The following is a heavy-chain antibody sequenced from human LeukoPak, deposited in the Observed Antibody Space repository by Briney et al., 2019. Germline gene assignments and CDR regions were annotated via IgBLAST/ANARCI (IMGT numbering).Heavy chain of an antibody. V-gene: IGHV3-23*01. CDR3: AREPRDCTGGTCHSGGGYYFEY. J-gene: IGHJ4*02. Sequence: GSLRLSCAASGFTFSSYAMGWVRQAPGKGLEWVSAVSGSGANTYHSDSVRGRFTISGDNSKNTLHLQMNSLRAEDTAVFYCAREPRDCTGGTCHSGGGYYFEYWGQGILVTVSS. D-gene: IGHD2-8*02. CDR2: VSGSGANT. CDR1: GFTFSSYA.